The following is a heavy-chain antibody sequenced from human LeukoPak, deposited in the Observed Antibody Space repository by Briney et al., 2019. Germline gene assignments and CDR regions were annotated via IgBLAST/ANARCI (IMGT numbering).Heavy chain of an antibody. Sequence: GGSLRLSCAASGFTFSSYGMHWVRQAPGKGLEWVAFILYDGSNKYYADSVKGRFTISRDNSKNTLYLQMNSLRAEDTAVYYCAKDPYHTIFGVVIGTFDPWGQGTLVTVSS. J-gene: IGHJ5*02. CDR3: AKDPYHTIFGVVIGTFDP. D-gene: IGHD3-3*01. CDR2: ILYDGSNK. V-gene: IGHV3-30*02. CDR1: GFTFSSYG.